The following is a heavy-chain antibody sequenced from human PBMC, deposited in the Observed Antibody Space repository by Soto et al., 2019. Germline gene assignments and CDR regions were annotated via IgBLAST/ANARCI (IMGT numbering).Heavy chain of an antibody. CDR3: ARDLIYYYDSSGYYQGYFDY. CDR2: IDPSDSQT. V-gene: IGHV5-10-1*01. D-gene: IGHD3-22*01. J-gene: IGHJ4*02. CDR1: GYSFAGYW. Sequence: GESLKISCKGSGYSFAGYWITWVRQKPGKGLEWMGRIDPSDSQTYYSPSFRGHVTISVTKSITTVFLQWSSLRASDTAVYYCARDLIYYYDSSGYYQGYFDYWGQGTLVTVSS.